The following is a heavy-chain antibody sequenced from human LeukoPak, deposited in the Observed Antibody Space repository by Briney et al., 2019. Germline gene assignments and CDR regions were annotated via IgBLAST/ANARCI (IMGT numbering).Heavy chain of an antibody. CDR3: AGSGSYQVYYYYYYGMDV. Sequence: GGSLRLSCAASGFTFSSYGMHWVRQAPGKGLEWVAVISYDGSNKYYADSVKGRFTISRDNSKNTLYLQMNSLRAEDTAVYYCAGSGSYQVYYYYYYGMDVWGQGTTVTVSS. D-gene: IGHD3-10*01. V-gene: IGHV3-30*03. J-gene: IGHJ6*02. CDR2: ISYDGSNK. CDR1: GFTFSSYG.